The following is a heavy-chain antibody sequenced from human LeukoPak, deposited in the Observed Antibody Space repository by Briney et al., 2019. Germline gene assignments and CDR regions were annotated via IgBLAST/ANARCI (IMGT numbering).Heavy chain of an antibody. D-gene: IGHD3-3*01. Sequence: GGSLRLSCAASGFSFSSYWMSWVRQAPVKGPEWVANIKQDGSAKYYVDSVKGRFTISRDNAKNSVHLQLNSLRADDTAVYYCARRRLKGKNSDDSYWYFDLWGRGTLVTVSS. V-gene: IGHV3-7*01. CDR1: GFSFSSYW. CDR3: ARRRLKGKNSDDSYWYFDL. J-gene: IGHJ2*01. CDR2: IKQDGSAK.